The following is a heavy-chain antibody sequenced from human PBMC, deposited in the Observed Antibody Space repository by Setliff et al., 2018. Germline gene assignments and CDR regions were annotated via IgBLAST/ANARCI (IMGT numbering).Heavy chain of an antibody. V-gene: IGHV4-61*01. CDR3: ARGIWFGGSDYYVDV. Sequence: KPSETLSLTCTVSGGSISSGSYYWSWIRQPPGKEMEWIGNVLDTGITNYNPSLEGRVTISVDTSKNQFSLKLSSVTAADTAVYYCARGIWFGGSDYYVDVWGKGTTVTVSS. CDR2: VLDTGIT. CDR1: GGSISSGSYY. J-gene: IGHJ6*03. D-gene: IGHD3-10*01.